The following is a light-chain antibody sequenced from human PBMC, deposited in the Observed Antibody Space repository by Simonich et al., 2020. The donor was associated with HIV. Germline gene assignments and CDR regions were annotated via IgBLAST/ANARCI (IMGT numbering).Light chain of an antibody. J-gene: IGKJ4*01. V-gene: IGKV1-39*01. CDR2: AAS. CDR3: QQSYSTPLT. CDR1: QGISSY. Sequence: IQLTQSPSFLSASVGDRVTITCRASQGISSYLAWYQQKPGKAPKPLIYAASTLQSGVPSRFSGSGSGTDFTLTISSLQPEDFATYYCQQSYSTPLTFGGGTKVEIK.